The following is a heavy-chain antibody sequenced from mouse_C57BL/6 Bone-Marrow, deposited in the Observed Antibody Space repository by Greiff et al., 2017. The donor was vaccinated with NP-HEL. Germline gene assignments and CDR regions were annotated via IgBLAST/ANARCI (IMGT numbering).Heavy chain of an antibody. CDR1: GFNIKDYY. CDR2: IDPENGDT. J-gene: IGHJ3*01. V-gene: IGHV14-4*01. D-gene: IGHD2-5*01. CDR3: TTDSNYSAWFAY. Sequence: EVMLVESGAELVRPGASVKLSCTASGFNIKDYYMHWVKQRPEQGLEWIGWIDPENGDTEYASKFQGKATITADTSSNTAYLQLSSLTSEDTAVYYCTTDSNYSAWFAYWGQGTLVTVSA.